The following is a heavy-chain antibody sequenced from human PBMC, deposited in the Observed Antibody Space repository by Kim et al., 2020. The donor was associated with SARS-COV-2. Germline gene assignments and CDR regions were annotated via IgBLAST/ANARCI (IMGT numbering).Heavy chain of an antibody. D-gene: IGHD5-18*01. J-gene: IGHJ4*02. Sequence: GGSLRLSCAASGFTFSSYGMHWVRQAPGKGLEWVAVIWYDGSNKYYADSVKGRFTISRDNSKNTLYLQMNSLRAEDTAVYYCAKERFPRGYSYGQPAFDYWGQGTLVTVSS. CDR2: IWYDGSNK. CDR3: AKERFPRGYSYGQPAFDY. V-gene: IGHV3-33*06. CDR1: GFTFSSYG.